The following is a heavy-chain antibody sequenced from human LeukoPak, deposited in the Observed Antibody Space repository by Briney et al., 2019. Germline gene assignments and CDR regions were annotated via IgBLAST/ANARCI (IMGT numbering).Heavy chain of an antibody. Sequence: ASVKVSCKASGYTFTGYYMHWVRQAPGQGLEWMGWISAYNGNTNYAQKLQGRVTMTTDTSTSTAYMELRSLRSDDTAVYYCARVVRYYYDSSGYYATTYYMDVWGKGTTVTVSS. D-gene: IGHD3-22*01. CDR1: GYTFTGYY. J-gene: IGHJ6*03. CDR2: ISAYNGNT. V-gene: IGHV1-18*04. CDR3: ARVVRYYYDSSGYYATTYYMDV.